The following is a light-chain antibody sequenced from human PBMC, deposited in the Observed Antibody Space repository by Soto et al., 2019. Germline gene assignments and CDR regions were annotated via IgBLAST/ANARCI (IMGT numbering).Light chain of an antibody. Sequence: QSVLTQTPSASGTPGQRVTISCSGSNSNMGRNYVYWYQQVPGTAPKLLMYRNDVRPSGVPDRFTGSKSGTSASLAISGLQSEHEADYYCAAWDDSLNGVVFGGGTKLTVL. V-gene: IGLV1-47*01. CDR1: NSNMGRNY. J-gene: IGLJ2*01. CDR3: AAWDDSLNGVV. CDR2: RND.